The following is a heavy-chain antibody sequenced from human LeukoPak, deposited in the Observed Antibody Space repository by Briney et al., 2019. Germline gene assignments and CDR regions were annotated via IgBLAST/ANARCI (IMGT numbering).Heavy chain of an antibody. CDR3: ARYSSSPGSVAWFDP. V-gene: IGHV4-61*02. Sequence: SQTLSLTCTVSGGSISSGSYYWSWIRQPAGKGLEWIGRIYTGGSTNYNPSLKSRVTISVDTSKNQFSLKLSSVTAADTAVYYCARYSSSPGSVAWFDPWGQGTLVTVSS. D-gene: IGHD6-6*01. CDR1: GGSISSGSYY. J-gene: IGHJ5*02. CDR2: IYTGGST.